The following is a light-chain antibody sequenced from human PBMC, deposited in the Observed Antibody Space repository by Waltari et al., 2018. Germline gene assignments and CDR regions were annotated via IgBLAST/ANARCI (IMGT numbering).Light chain of an antibody. J-gene: IGKJ2*01. V-gene: IGKV3-20*01. CDR1: ESVSSSY. Sequence: VLTQSPGTLSLSPGERPTPSCRANESVSSSYLAWYQHKPGQAPRLLIYGASSRAAGIPERFRGSGSGTDFTLTISRLEPEDFAVYYCHRYGRSYTFGQGTKLEIK. CDR3: HRYGRSYT. CDR2: GAS.